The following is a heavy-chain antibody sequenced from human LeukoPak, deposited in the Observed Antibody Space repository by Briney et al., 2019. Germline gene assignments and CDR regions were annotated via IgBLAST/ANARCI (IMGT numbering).Heavy chain of an antibody. CDR2: IWYDGSNK. CDR1: GFTFSSYG. V-gene: IGHV3-33*01. Sequence: GRSLRLSCAASGFTFSSYGMHWVRQAPGKGLEWVAVIWYDGSNKYYADSVKGRFTISRDNSKNTLYLQMNSLRAEDTAVYYCVRVTHSSYSYGYGHGDYWGQGTLVTVSS. J-gene: IGHJ4*02. CDR3: VRVTHSSYSYGYGHGDY. D-gene: IGHD5-18*01.